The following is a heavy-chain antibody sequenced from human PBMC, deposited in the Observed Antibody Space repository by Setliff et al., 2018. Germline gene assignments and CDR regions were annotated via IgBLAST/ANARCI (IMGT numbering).Heavy chain of an antibody. CDR3: ARAPWGDDYDSLYTWFEP. D-gene: IGHD3-22*01. Sequence: GASVKVSCKTSGYGFTSHYFHWLRQAPGQGLEWMGIVNPSGGKTTLSQKFQGRVSMTADASTATVYMELHSLTSEDTAIYYCARAPWGDDYDSLYTWFEPWGQGSLVTVSS. V-gene: IGHV1-46*01. CDR2: VNPSGGKT. J-gene: IGHJ5*02. CDR1: GYGFTSHY.